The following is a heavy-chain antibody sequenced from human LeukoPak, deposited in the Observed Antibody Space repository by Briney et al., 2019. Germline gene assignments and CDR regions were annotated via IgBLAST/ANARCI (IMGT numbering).Heavy chain of an antibody. CDR2: IKQDGSEK. V-gene: IGHV3-7*01. CDR1: GFTFSSYW. J-gene: IGHJ5*02. D-gene: IGHD2-2*01. CDR3: AREADIVVVPAAIGNNWFDP. Sequence: PGGSLRLSCAASGFTFSSYWMSWVRQAPGKGLEWVANIKQDGSEKYYVDSVKGRFTISRDNAKNSLYLQMNSLRAEDTAVYYCAREADIVVVPAAIGNNWFDPWGQGTLVTVSS.